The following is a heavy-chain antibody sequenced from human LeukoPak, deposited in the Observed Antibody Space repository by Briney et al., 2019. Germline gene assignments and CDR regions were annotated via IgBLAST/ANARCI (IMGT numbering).Heavy chain of an antibody. J-gene: IGHJ5*02. Sequence: GESLKISCKGSGYRFTNYWIGWVRQMPGKGLEWMGIIYPGDSDTRCSPSFQGQVTISADKSISTAYLQWSSLKASDTAMYYCARGLNRYYGGNWFDPWGQGTLVTVSS. D-gene: IGHD4-23*01. CDR2: IYPGDSDT. CDR3: ARGLNRYYGGNWFDP. CDR1: GYRFTNYW. V-gene: IGHV5-51*01.